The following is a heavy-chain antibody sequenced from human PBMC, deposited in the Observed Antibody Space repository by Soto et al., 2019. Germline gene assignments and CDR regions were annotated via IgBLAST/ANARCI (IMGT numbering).Heavy chain of an antibody. CDR3: VVVGWGSYRSYYFDY. D-gene: IGHD3-16*02. CDR2: MNPNSGNP. V-gene: IGHV1-8*01. Sequence: QVQLVQSGAEVKKPGASVKVSCKASGYTFTSSDINWVRQATGQGLEWMGWMNPNSGNPGYAQKFQGRVTMTRNTSISTAYMELSSLRSEDTAVYYCVVVGWGSYRSYYFDYWGQGTLVTVSS. J-gene: IGHJ4*02. CDR1: GYTFTSSD.